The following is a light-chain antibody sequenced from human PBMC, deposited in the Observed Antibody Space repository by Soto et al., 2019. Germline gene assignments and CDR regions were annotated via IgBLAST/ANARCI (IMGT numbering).Light chain of an antibody. CDR1: QGISSS. CDR3: LHLNCYSPYS. Sequence: DIQLTQSPSFLSASVGDRVTITCRASQGISSSLARYQQKPGKAPNLLIFAASTMQNGVPSRFSGSGSGIDVSLSISRLPLEDFGTYYCLHLNCYSPYSFGPGTTVYIK. J-gene: IGKJ3*01. CDR2: AAS. V-gene: IGKV1-9*01.